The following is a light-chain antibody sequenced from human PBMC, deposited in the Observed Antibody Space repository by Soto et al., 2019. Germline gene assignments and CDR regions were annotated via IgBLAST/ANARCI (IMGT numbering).Light chain of an antibody. J-gene: IGKJ5*01. CDR1: QTIGRN. CDR2: GIS. CDR3: QQYSKWPIT. V-gene: IGKV3-15*01. Sequence: EIVFTQSPCTLSLSPGETATLSCRASQTIGRNYLAWYQQKPGQAPRLLIYGISTRATGIPARFSGSGSGTEFSLTISSLQSEDFAVYYCQQYSKWPITFGQGTRLEIK.